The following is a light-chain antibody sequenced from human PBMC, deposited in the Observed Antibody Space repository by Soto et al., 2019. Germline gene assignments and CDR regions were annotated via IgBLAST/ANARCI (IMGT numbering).Light chain of an antibody. CDR3: QQRSNLLT. Sequence: EIVLTQSPGTLSLSPGERATLSCRASQSVRSSYLAWYQQKPGQAPRLLIYDASNRATGIPARFSGSGSGTDFTLTISSLEPEDFAVYYCQQRSNLLTFGGGTKVDIK. V-gene: IGKV3D-20*02. CDR1: QSVRSSY. CDR2: DAS. J-gene: IGKJ4*01.